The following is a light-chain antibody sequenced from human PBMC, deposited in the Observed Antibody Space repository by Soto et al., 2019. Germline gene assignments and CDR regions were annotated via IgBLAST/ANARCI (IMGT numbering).Light chain of an antibody. CDR3: QSYDSSLFYV. CDR2: GNS. Sequence: QSVLTQPPSVSGAPGQMVTISCTGSSSNIGAGYDVHWYQQLPGTAPKLLIYGNSNRPSGVPDRFSGSKSGTSASLAITGLQAEDEADYYCQSYDSSLFYVFGTGTKVTVL. V-gene: IGLV1-40*01. CDR1: SSNIGAGYD. J-gene: IGLJ1*01.